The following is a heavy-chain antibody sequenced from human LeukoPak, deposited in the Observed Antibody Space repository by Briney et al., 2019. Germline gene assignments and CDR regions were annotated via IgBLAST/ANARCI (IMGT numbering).Heavy chain of an antibody. D-gene: IGHD2-2*01. Sequence: ASVKVSCKASGYTFTSYGISWVRQAPGQGLEWMGWISAYNGNTNYAQKLQGRVTMTTDTSTSTAYMELRSLRSDDTAVYYCARSDNCSSTSCYLPTYYYYYMDVWGKGTTVTVSS. J-gene: IGHJ6*03. CDR2: ISAYNGNT. CDR3: ARSDNCSSTSCYLPTYYYYYMDV. V-gene: IGHV1-18*01. CDR1: GYTFTSYG.